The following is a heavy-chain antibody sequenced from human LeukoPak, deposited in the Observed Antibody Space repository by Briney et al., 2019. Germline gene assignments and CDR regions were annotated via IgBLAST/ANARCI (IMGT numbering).Heavy chain of an antibody. Sequence: SETLSLTCTVSGGSISSSSYYWGWIRQPPGKGLEWIGSIYYSGSTYYNPSLKSRVTISVDTSKNQFSLKLSSVTAADTAVYYCARGTSYYMDVWGKGTTVTVSS. CDR1: GGSISSSSYY. CDR2: IYYSGST. CDR3: ARGTSYYMDV. V-gene: IGHV4-39*07. J-gene: IGHJ6*03.